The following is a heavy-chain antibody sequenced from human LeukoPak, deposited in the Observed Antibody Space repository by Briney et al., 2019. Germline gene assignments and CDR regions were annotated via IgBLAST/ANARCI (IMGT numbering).Heavy chain of an antibody. CDR1: GFTLRSYA. J-gene: IGHJ4*02. V-gene: IGHV3-23*01. CDR3: AKELTVGATSDLFDY. D-gene: IGHD1-26*01. Sequence: PGGSLRLSCAASGFTLRSYAMSWVRQAPGKGLEWVSAISGSGGNTYYADSVKGRFTISRDNSKNTVYLQMNSLRAEDTAVYYCAKELTVGATSDLFDYWGQGTLVTVSS. CDR2: ISGSGGNT.